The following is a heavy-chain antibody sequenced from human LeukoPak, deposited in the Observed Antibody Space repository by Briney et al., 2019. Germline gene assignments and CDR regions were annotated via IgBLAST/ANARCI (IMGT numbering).Heavy chain of an antibody. CDR2: ISPSGSNT. J-gene: IGHJ4*02. CDR1: GFIFSDHS. Sequence: PGGSLRLSCAASGFIFSDHSMTWIRQAPGKGLEWVSYISPSGSNTNYADSVKGRFTMSRDNAKKSLHLQMNSLRAEDTAVYYCARGGRTTNDYWGQGTLVTVSS. D-gene: IGHD2-2*01. V-gene: IGHV3-11*05. CDR3: ARGGRTTNDY.